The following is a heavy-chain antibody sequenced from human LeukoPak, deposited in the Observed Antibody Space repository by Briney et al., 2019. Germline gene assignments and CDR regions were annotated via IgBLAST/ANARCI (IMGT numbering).Heavy chain of an antibody. V-gene: IGHV3-30*03. CDR3: ASSGYND. J-gene: IGHJ4*02. Sequence: GGSLRLSCAASGFTFSSYGMHWVRQAPGKGLEWVAVISYDGSNKYYADSVKGRFTISRDNSKNTLYLQVNSLRAEDTAVYYCASSGYNDWGQGTLVTVSS. CDR2: ISYDGSNK. CDR1: GFTFSSYG. D-gene: IGHD3-22*01.